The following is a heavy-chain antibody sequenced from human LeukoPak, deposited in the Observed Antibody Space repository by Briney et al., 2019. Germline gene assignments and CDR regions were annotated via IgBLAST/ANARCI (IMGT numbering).Heavy chain of an antibody. CDR2: IYYSGST. J-gene: IGHJ4*02. D-gene: IGHD2-15*01. V-gene: IGHV4-59*12. CDR1: GGSISSYY. CDR3: ARGSYCSGGSCYSDFDY. Sequence: SETLSLICTVSGGSISSYYWSWIRQPPGKGLEWIGYIYYSGSTNYNPSLKSRVTTSVDTSKNQFSLKLSSVTAADTAVYYCARGSYCSGGSCYSDFDYWGQGTLVTVSS.